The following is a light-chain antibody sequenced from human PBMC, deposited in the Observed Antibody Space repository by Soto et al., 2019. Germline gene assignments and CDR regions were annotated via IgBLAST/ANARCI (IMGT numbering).Light chain of an antibody. CDR3: QQRSNPFT. V-gene: IGKV3-11*01. CDR1: QSVSSY. Sequence: EIVLTQSPATLSLSPGERATLTCRASQSVSSYLAWYQQKPGQAPRLLIYDASNKATGIPARFSGSGSGTDFPLTSSSLEPEDFAVYYCQQRSNPFTFGPGTKLDIK. CDR2: DAS. J-gene: IGKJ3*01.